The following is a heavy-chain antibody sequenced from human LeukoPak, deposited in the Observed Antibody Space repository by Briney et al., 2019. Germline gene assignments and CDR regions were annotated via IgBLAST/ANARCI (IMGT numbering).Heavy chain of an antibody. V-gene: IGHV3-7*03. J-gene: IGHJ4*02. D-gene: IGHD3-16*02. Sequence: GGSLRLSCAASGFTFSSYWMSWVRQAPGKGLECVANIKEDGSEEYYVDSVKGRFSISRDNAKNSLYLQMNSLRAEDTAVYYCARTGMVTFGGVIAYFDYWGQGTLVTVSS. CDR3: ARTGMVTFGGVIAYFDY. CDR2: IKEDGSEE. CDR1: GFTFSSYW.